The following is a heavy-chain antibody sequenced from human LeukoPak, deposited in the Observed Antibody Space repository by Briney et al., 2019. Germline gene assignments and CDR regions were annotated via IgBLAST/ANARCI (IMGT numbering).Heavy chain of an antibody. Sequence: SETLSLTCTVSGGSISSSSYYWGWIRRPPGKGLEWIGSIYYSGSTYYNPSLKSRVTISVDTSKNQFSLKLSSVTAADTAVYYCASHVDTYYYDSSGYYDYWGQGTLVTVSS. V-gene: IGHV4-39*01. D-gene: IGHD3-22*01. CDR3: ASHVDTYYYDSSGYYDY. CDR1: GGSISSSSYY. CDR2: IYYSGST. J-gene: IGHJ4*02.